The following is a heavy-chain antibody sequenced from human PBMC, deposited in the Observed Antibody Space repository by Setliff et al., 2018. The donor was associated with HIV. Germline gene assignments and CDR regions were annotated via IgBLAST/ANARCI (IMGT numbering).Heavy chain of an antibody. Sequence: PSETLSLTCTISGGSFGVYRWSWIRQSAGRGLEWIGRIDSSGTTDYKPSLKGRVATSVDTSRNQFSLRATSVTAADMAVYFCARDRHSSGLGSYGPWGPGILVTVSS. CDR2: IDSSGTT. V-gene: IGHV4-4*07. CDR1: GGSFGVYR. D-gene: IGHD3-10*01. CDR3: ARDRHSSGLGSYGP. J-gene: IGHJ5*02.